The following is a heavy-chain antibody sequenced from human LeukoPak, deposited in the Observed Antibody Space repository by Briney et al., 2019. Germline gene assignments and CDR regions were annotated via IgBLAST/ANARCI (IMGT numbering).Heavy chain of an antibody. CDR1: GGSISSSSYY. J-gene: IGHJ4*02. D-gene: IGHD3-22*01. CDR3: ARGGHYFHGSGSVRSFDY. Sequence: SETLSLTCTVSGGSISSSSYYWGWIRQHPGKGLEWIGYFHYGGSTYYNPSLKSRVTISADTAKNQFSLKLSSVTAADTAVYYCARGGHYFHGSGSVRSFDYWGQGALVTVSS. CDR2: FHYGGST. V-gene: IGHV4-31*03.